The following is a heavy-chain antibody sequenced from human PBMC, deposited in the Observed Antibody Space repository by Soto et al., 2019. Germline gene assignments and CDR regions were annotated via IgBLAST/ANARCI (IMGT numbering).Heavy chain of an antibody. CDR1: GGSISSGGYY. Sequence: SETLSLTCTVSGGSISSGGYYWSWIRQHPGKGLEWIGYIYYSGSTYYNPSLKSRVTISVDTSKNQFSLKLSSVTAADTAVYYCASAVTIRWGAFDIWGQGTMVTVSS. CDR2: IYYSGST. V-gene: IGHV4-31*02. D-gene: IGHD4-17*01. J-gene: IGHJ3*02. CDR3: ASAVTIRWGAFDI.